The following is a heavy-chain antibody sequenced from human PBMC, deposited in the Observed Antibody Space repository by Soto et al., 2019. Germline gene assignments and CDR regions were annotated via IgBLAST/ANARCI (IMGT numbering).Heavy chain of an antibody. Sequence: QVQLQESGPGLVKPSQTLSLTCTVSGGSISSGGYYWSWIRQHPGKGLEWIGYIYYSGSTYYNPSLKSRVTISVDTSKNQFSLKLSSVTAADTAVYYCARRSWYINYYYYGMDVWGQGTTVTVSS. CDR1: GGSISSGGYY. D-gene: IGHD6-13*01. V-gene: IGHV4-31*03. CDR3: ARRSWYINYYYYGMDV. J-gene: IGHJ6*02. CDR2: IYYSGST.